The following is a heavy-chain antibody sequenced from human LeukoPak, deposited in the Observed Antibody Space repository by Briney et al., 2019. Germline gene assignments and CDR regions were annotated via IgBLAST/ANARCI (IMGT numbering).Heavy chain of an antibody. J-gene: IGHJ4*02. D-gene: IGHD2/OR15-2a*01. CDR1: GFTFSDYY. CDR2: ISSSGISI. Sequence: GGSLRLSCAASGFTFSDYYMSWIRQAPGKGLEWVSYISSSGISIYYADSVKGRFTISRDNAKNSLYLQMNSLIAEDTAVYYCASLLTYVTMDYWGQGTLVTVSS. CDR3: ASLLTYVTMDY. V-gene: IGHV3-11*04.